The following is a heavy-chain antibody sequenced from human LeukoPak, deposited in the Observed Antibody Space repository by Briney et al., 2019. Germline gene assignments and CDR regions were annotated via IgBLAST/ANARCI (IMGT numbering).Heavy chain of an antibody. CDR1: GGSISTSGYF. V-gene: IGHV4-39*07. D-gene: IGHD6-19*01. Sequence: PSETLSLTCTVSGGSISTSGYFWGWIRQPPGKGLEYFATIDSTGKVYYNPSLRSRVTLSADTSKNQFSLKLSSMTAADTAVYYCTRDRGQWLVDSWGQGTLVTVSS. CDR2: IDSTGKV. CDR3: TRDRGQWLVDS. J-gene: IGHJ5*01.